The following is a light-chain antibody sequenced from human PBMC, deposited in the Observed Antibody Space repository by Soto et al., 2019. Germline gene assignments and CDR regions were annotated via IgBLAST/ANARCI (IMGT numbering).Light chain of an antibody. CDR2: KAS. CDR3: QQYNSLWT. CDR1: QSIGSW. Sequence: DIQMTQSPSTLSASVGDRVTISCRASQSIGSWLAWYQQKPGKAPNLLIYKASSLESGVPSRFSGSGSGTEFTLTISSLQPDDFATYYCQQYNSLWTFGQGTKVEIK. V-gene: IGKV1-5*03. J-gene: IGKJ1*01.